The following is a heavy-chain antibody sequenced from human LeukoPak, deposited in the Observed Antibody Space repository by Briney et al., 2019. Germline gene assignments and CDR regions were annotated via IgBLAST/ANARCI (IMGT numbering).Heavy chain of an antibody. CDR3: ARDRTGAYGYSADY. Sequence: GGSLRLSCAASGFKFNNCDMNWVRQAPGRGLEWVSYISSSSDTTYYADSVEGRFTISRDNAKNSLYLQMNSLTDEATAAYYCARDRTGAYGYSADYWGQGTLVTVTS. D-gene: IGHD5-12*01. CDR1: GFKFNNCD. CDR2: ISSSSDTT. V-gene: IGHV3-48*02. J-gene: IGHJ4*02.